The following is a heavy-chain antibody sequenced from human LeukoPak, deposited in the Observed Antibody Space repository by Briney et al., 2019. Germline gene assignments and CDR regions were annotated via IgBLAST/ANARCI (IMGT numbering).Heavy chain of an antibody. CDR1: GGSISSGGYY. Sequence: SETLSPTCTVSGGSISSGGYYWSWIRQHPGKGLEWIGYIYYSGSTYYNPSLKSRVTISVDTSKNQFSLKLSSVTAADTAVYYCARAYSSSPLRWGQGTLVTVSS. J-gene: IGHJ4*02. CDR2: IYYSGST. D-gene: IGHD6-13*01. CDR3: ARAYSSSPLR. V-gene: IGHV4-31*03.